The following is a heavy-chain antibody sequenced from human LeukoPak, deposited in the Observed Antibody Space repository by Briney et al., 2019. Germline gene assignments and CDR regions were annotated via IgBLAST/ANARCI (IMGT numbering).Heavy chain of an antibody. D-gene: IGHD1-1*01. V-gene: IGHV3-15*01. CDR3: TQLSRGY. CDR2: MKPRGTT. Sequence: SGGSLRLSCAASGFILSDAWMSWVRQAPGKGLECVGRMKPRGTTDDAEPMNDRFIVPRDDSKDTLYLQMNSLKAEDTGLYYCTQLSRGYWGQGTQVTVSS. CDR1: GFILSDAW. J-gene: IGHJ4*02.